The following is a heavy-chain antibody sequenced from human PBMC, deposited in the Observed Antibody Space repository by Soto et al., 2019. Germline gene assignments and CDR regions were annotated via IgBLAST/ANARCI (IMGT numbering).Heavy chain of an antibody. CDR1: GFTFSRYG. V-gene: IGHV3-30*18. CDR2: ISYDGSNK. Sequence: GGSLRLSCAASGFTFSRYGMHWVRQAPGKGLEWVAVISYDGSNKYYADSVKGRFTISRDNSKNTLYLQMNSLRAEDTAVYYCAKRWSGYVLGSYRSMDDAFDIWGQGTMVTVSS. CDR3: AKRWSGYVLGSYRSMDDAFDI. J-gene: IGHJ3*02. D-gene: IGHD3-16*02.